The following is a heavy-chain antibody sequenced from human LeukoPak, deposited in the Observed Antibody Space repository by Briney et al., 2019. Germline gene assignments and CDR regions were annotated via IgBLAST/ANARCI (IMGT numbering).Heavy chain of an antibody. CDR1: GYTFTSYY. J-gene: IGHJ4*02. CDR2: INPSGGST. D-gene: IGHD1-14*01. Sequence: ASVKVSCKASGYTFTSYYMHWVRQAPGQGLEWMGIINPSGGSTSYAQKFQGRVTMTRNTSIGTAYMELSSLRSGDTAIYYCVRVPPGTTIYAYWGQGTLVTVSS. V-gene: IGHV1-46*01. CDR3: VRVPPGTTIYAY.